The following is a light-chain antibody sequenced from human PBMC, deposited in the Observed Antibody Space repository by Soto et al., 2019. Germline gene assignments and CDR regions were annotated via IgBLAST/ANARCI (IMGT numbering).Light chain of an antibody. CDR3: QQYNNWPPIT. CDR2: GTS. J-gene: IGKJ5*01. CDR1: QSVSGN. Sequence: ETVMTQSPATLSVSPGERATLSCRASQSVSGNLAWYQHKPGQAPRLLIYGTSIKATVIPARFSGSESGTEFTLTISSLQSEDFAVYYCQQYNNWPPITFGQGTRLEIK. V-gene: IGKV3-15*01.